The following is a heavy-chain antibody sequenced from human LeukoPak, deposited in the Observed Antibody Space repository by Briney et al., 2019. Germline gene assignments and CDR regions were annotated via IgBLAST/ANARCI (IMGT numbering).Heavy chain of an antibody. D-gene: IGHD1-26*01. J-gene: IGHJ4*02. V-gene: IGHV3-23*01. CDR3: AKVRGRYYFDY. CDR2: ISGSGGST. CDR1: GFTFSTFH. Sequence: GGSLRLSCTASGFTFSTFHMHWVRQAPGKGLEWVSAISGSGGSTYYADSVKGRFTISRDNSKNTLYLQMNSLRAEDTAVYYCAKVRGRYYFDYWGQGTLVTVSS.